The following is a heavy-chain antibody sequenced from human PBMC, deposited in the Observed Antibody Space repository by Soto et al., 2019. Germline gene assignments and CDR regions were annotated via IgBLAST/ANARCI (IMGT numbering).Heavy chain of an antibody. CDR1: GFRFDDFA. Sequence: VQMVESGGGLVKPGMSLRLSCAASGFRFDDFAMHWVRQGQGKGLEWVYGISWNSGDKDYGDSVKGRFVISRDNDKNSLDLQMNSLRPEATAVYYCVRGRGPMNRGYFFSWGRGTLVIVSP. CDR3: VRGRGPMNRGYFFS. J-gene: IGHJ4*02. CDR2: ISWNSGDK. D-gene: IGHD2-21*01. V-gene: IGHV3-9*01.